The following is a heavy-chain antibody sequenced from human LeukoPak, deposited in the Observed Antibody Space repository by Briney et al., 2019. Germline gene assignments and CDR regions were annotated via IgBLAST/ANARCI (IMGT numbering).Heavy chain of an antibody. V-gene: IGHV1-18*01. CDR2: ISAYNGKT. CDR3: ARDGLTGYSSSWYDYYYYYFMDV. J-gene: IGHJ6*03. D-gene: IGHD6-13*01. CDR1: GYTFTSYG. Sequence: ASVKVSCKASGYTFTSYGISWVRQAPGQGLEWMGWISAYNGKTNYAQKLQGRVTMTTDTSTSTAYMELRSLRSDDTAVYYCARDGLTGYSSSWYDYYYYYFMDVWGKGTTVTVS.